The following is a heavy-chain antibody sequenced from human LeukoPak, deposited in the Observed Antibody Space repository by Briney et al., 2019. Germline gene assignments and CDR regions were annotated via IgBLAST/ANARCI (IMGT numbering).Heavy chain of an antibody. V-gene: IGHV1-2*02. D-gene: IGHD3-10*01. CDR3: ARDYGSGSIVSYYYYYMDV. Sequence: GASVKVSCKASGYTFTGYYMHWVRQAPGQGLEWMGWINPNSGGTNYAQKFQGRVTMTRDTSISTAYMELSRLRSDDTAVYYCARDYGSGSIVSYYYYYMDVWGKGTTVTVSS. J-gene: IGHJ6*03. CDR1: GYTFTGYY. CDR2: INPNSGGT.